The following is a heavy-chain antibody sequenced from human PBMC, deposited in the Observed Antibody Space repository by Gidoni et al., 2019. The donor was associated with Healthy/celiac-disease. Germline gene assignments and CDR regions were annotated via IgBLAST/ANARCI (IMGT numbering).Heavy chain of an antibody. CDR2: ISSSSSYI. J-gene: IGHJ3*02. V-gene: IGHV3-21*01. CDR1: GFTFSSYS. D-gene: IGHD2-15*01. Sequence: EVQLVESGGGLVKPGGSLRLSCAASGFTFSSYSMNWVRQAPGKGLEWVSSISSSSSYIYYADSVKGRFTISRDNAKNSLYLQMNSLRAEDTAVYYCARATSEDLDAFDIWGQGTMVTVSS. CDR3: ARATSEDLDAFDI.